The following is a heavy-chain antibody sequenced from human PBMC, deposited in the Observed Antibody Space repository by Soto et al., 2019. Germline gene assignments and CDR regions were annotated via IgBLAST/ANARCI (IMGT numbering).Heavy chain of an antibody. CDR1: GFTFRNYI. D-gene: IGHD2-2*01. V-gene: IGHV3-48*01. CDR3: AREYCSRTSCLNWFDP. J-gene: IGHJ5*02. CDR2: ISSSSSTI. Sequence: PGGSMSLSSASSGFTFRNYIMNLVRPAQGKGLEWVSYISSSSSTIYYADSVKGRFTISRDNAKNSLYLQMNSLRAEDTAVYYCAREYCSRTSCLNWFDPWGQGTLVTVSS.